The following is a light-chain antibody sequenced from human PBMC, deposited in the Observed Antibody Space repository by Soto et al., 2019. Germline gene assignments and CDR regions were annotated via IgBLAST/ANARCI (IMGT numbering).Light chain of an antibody. CDR3: QQYGSSLIT. J-gene: IGKJ5*01. CDR1: QSVSSSY. Sequence: EIVLTQSPGTPSLSPGERATLSFRTSQSVSSSYLAWYQQKPGQAPRLLIYGASSRATGIPDRFSGSGSGTDFTLTISRLEPEDFAVYYCQQYGSSLITFGQGTRLEI. V-gene: IGKV3-20*01. CDR2: GAS.